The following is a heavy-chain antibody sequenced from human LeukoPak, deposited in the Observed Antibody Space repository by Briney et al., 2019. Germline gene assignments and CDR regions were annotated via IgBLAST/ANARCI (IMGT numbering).Heavy chain of an antibody. V-gene: IGHV1-69*04. CDR2: IIPILGIA. Sequence: ASVKVSCKASGGTFSSYAISWVRQAPGQGLEWMGRIIPILGIANYAQKFQGRVTITADKSTSTAYMELSSLRSEDTAVYYCARVNDSSGYPRFDYWGQGTLVTVSS. CDR1: GGTFSSYA. J-gene: IGHJ4*02. D-gene: IGHD3-22*01. CDR3: ARVNDSSGYPRFDY.